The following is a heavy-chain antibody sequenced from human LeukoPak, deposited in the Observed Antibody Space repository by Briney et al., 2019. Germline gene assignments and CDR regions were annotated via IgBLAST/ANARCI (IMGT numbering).Heavy chain of an antibody. Sequence: GGSLRLSCAASGFTFSSYAMSWVRQAPGKGLEWVSAISGSGGSTYYADSVKGRFTISRDNSKNTLYLQMNSLRAEDTAVYYCAKDRRSGRYSAVFDYWGQGTLVTVSS. CDR1: GFTFSSYA. V-gene: IGHV3-23*01. J-gene: IGHJ4*02. CDR2: ISGSGGST. D-gene: IGHD1-26*01. CDR3: AKDRRSGRYSAVFDY.